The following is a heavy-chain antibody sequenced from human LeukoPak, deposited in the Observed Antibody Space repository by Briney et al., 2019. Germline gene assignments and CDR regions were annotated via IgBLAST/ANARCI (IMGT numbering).Heavy chain of an antibody. CDR1: GGTFSSYT. J-gene: IGHJ4*02. V-gene: IGHV1-69*04. CDR2: IIPILGIA. D-gene: IGHD5-24*01. Sequence: EASVKVSCKASGGTFSSYTISWVRQAPGQRLEWMGRIIPILGIANYAQKFQGRVTITADKSTSTAYMELSSLRSEDTAVYYCARETRRDRDGYPILDYWGQGTLVTVSS. CDR3: ARETRRDRDGYPILDY.